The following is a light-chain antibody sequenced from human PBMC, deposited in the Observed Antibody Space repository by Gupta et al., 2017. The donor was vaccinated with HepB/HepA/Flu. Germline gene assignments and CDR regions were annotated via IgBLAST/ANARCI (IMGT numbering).Light chain of an antibody. Sequence: DIQMTQSPSTLSASVGDRVTITCRASQSIGGSLAWYQQKPGKAPKFLIYKASRLESGVPSRFSGSGSGTEFTLTISSLQPDDFATYYCQQDTSYPLTFGQGTKLEIK. CDR2: KAS. J-gene: IGKJ2*01. CDR1: QSIGGS. CDR3: QQDTSYPLT. V-gene: IGKV1-5*03.